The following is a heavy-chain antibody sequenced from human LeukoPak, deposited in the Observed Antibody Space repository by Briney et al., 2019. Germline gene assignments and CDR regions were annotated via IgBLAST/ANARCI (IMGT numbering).Heavy chain of an antibody. J-gene: IGHJ4*02. D-gene: IGHD5-18*01. CDR2: IWYDGRDK. V-gene: IGHV3-30*02. CDR1: GFTFSGCG. CDR3: AKDPYSYGSYFDY. Sequence: GGSLRLSCAASGFTFSGCGMHWVRQAPGKGLEWVAFIWYDGRDKYFADSVKGQFTISRDNSKNTLYLQMNSLRAEDTAVYYCAKDPYSYGSYFDYWGQGTLVTVSS.